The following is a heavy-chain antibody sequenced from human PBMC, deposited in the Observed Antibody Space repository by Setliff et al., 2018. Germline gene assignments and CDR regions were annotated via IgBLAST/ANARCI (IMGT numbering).Heavy chain of an antibody. D-gene: IGHD3-3*01. V-gene: IGHV3-30*02. J-gene: IGHJ5*02. CDR3: AKDSHEFWSGNYKNWVDP. CDR2: IRYDGSSK. CDR1: GFTSYNYA. Sequence: PGESLKISCAASGFTSYNYAMHWVRQAPGKGLEWVAVIRYDGSSKYYGDSVKGRFTISRDNSKNTLYLQMNSLRAEDTAVYYCAKDSHEFWSGNYKNWVDPWGQGTLVTVSS.